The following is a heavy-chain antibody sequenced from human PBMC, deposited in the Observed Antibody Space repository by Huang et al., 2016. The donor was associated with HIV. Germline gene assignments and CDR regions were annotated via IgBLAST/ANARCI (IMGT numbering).Heavy chain of an antibody. Sequence: QVQLVQSGAEVKKPGASVKVSCEASGYTFTTYYIHGVRQAPGQGLEWMGWINPNSAGTHDAQRFQGRVTVTRDTTINTAYMELTRLTSDDTAVYYCAREPTGFYYGSDGYFDLWGRGTLVTVSS. CDR2: INPNSAGT. V-gene: IGHV1-2*02. D-gene: IGHD3-10*01. CDR1: GYTFTTYY. CDR3: AREPTGFYYGSDGYFDL. J-gene: IGHJ2*01.